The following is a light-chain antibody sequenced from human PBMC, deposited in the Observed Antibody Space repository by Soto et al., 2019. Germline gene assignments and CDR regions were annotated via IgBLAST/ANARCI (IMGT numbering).Light chain of an antibody. J-gene: IGKJ3*01. CDR1: QSISSW. CDR2: KAS. Sequence: DIQMTQSPSTLSASVGDRVTITCRASQSISSWLAWYQQKPGKAPKLLIYKASTLESGVPSRFSGSGSGTEFTITIRSLQPDDFATYSGQQSFTFGPGTNVDIK. V-gene: IGKV1-5*03. CDR3: QQSFT.